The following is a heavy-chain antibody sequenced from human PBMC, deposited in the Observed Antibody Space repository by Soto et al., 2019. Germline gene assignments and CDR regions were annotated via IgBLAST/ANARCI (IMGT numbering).Heavy chain of an antibody. CDR3: ARAYGSSWYSANYYYYYGMDV. CDR1: GYTFTSYD. V-gene: IGHV1-8*01. Sequence: QVQLVQSGAEVKKPGASVKVSCKASGYTFTSYDINWVRQATGQGLEWMGWMNPNSGNTGYVQKFQGRVTMTRNTSISTAYMELSSLRSEDTAVYYCARAYGSSWYSANYYYYYGMDVWGQGTTVTVSS. J-gene: IGHJ6*02. D-gene: IGHD6-13*01. CDR2: MNPNSGNT.